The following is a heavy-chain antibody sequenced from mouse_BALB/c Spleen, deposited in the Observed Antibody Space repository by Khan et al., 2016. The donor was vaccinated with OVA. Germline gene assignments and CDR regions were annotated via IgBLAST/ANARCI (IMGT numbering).Heavy chain of an antibody. CDR2: INPSTGYT. CDR1: GYTFTSYW. J-gene: IGHJ4*01. D-gene: IGHD1-1*01. V-gene: IGHV1-7*01. CDR3: ARKAPYGSTYYYAMDY. Sequence: QVQLQQPGAELAKPGASVKMSCKASGYTFTSYWMHWVKQRPGQGLEWIGYINPSTGYTEYNQKFKDKATLTADKSSSTAYMQLSSLTSEDSAVYYCARKAPYGSTYYYAMDYWGQGTSVTVSS.